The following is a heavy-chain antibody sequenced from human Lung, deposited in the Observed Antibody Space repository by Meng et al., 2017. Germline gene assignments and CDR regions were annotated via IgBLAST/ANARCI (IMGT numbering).Heavy chain of an antibody. D-gene: IGHD6-13*01. J-gene: IGHJ4*02. CDR1: GYTFPDYC. Sequence: QLVQVGDEGKKPGASVKVSCKASGYTFPDYCLHWVRRAPGQGLEWMGRINPKSGDTHYAQRFQGRVTMTGDTSISTAYMELSGLRSDDTAMYYCARDEDISAAGKLFGDYWGQGTLVTVSS. CDR2: INPKSGDT. V-gene: IGHV1-2*06. CDR3: ARDEDISAAGKLFGDY.